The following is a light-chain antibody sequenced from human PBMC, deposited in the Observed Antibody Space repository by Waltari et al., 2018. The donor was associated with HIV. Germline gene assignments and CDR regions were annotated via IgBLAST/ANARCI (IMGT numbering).Light chain of an antibody. V-gene: IGKV1-39*01. CDR2: TAS. Sequence: DIQMTQSPSSLSASVGDRVNITCRASQSIVSYLNWYQQKPGKAPNRLIYTASSLQSGVPSRFSGSGSGTDFTLTISSLQPEDFATYYCQQSYSTPTFGGGTKVEIK. CDR1: QSIVSY. J-gene: IGKJ4*01. CDR3: QQSYSTPT.